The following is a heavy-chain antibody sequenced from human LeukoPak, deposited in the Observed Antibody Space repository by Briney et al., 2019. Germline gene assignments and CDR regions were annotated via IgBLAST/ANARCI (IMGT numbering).Heavy chain of an antibody. CDR3: ARQGIAVAVGEDDY. CDR1: GYSFTSYW. J-gene: IGHJ4*02. D-gene: IGHD6-19*01. Sequence: GESLKISCKGSGYSFTSYWICWVRQMPWKGLEWMGRIDPSDSYTNYSPSFQGHVTISADKSISTAYLQWSSLKASDTAMYYCARQGIAVAVGEDDYWGQGTLVTVSS. CDR2: IDPSDSYT. V-gene: IGHV5-10-1*01.